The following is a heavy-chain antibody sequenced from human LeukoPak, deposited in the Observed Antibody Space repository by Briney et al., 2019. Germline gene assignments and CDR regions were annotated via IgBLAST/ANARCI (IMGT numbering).Heavy chain of an antibody. J-gene: IGHJ5*02. Sequence: GGSLRLSCAASGFTFSSYGMHWVRQAPGKGLEWVAVIWYDGSNKYYADSVKGRFTISRDNAKNTLYLQMNSLRAEDTAVYYCAGEALRFPLFDPWGQGTLVTVSS. D-gene: IGHD3-3*01. CDR2: IWYDGSNK. CDR1: GFTFSSYG. V-gene: IGHV3-33*01. CDR3: AGEALRFPLFDP.